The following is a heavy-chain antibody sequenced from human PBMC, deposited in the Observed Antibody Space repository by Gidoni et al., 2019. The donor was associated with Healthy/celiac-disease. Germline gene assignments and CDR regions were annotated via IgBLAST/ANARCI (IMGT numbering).Heavy chain of an antibody. V-gene: IGHV4-39*01. CDR3: ARQPRPRITMVRGAQSRGSWFDP. CDR2: IYYSGST. Sequence: QLQLQESGPGLVKPSETLSLTCTVSGGSISSSSYYWGWIRQPPGKGLEWIGSIYYSGSTYYTPSLKRRVTISVDTSKNQFSLKLSSVTAADTAVYYCARQPRPRITMVRGAQSRGSWFDPWGQGTLVTVSS. D-gene: IGHD3-10*01. CDR1: GGSISSSSYY. J-gene: IGHJ5*02.